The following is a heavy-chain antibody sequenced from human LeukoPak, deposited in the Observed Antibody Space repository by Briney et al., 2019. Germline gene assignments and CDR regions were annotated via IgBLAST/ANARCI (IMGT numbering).Heavy chain of an antibody. CDR2: ISSDGGST. J-gene: IGHJ6*02. V-gene: IGHV3-64*01. Sequence: GGSLRLSCAASVFTFSMYAMHWVRQAPGKGLEYVSAISSDGGSTYYANSVKGRFTISRDNSKNTLYLQMGSLRAEDMAVYYCVNYGMDVWGQGTTVTVSS. CDR3: VNYGMDV. CDR1: VFTFSMYA.